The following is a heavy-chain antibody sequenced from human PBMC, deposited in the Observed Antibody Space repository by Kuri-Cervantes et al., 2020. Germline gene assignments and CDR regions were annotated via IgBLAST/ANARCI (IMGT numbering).Heavy chain of an antibody. Sequence: SDTLSPTFTVSGGSISSYYWSWIRQPPGKGLEWIGYIYYSGSTNYNPSLKSRVTISVDTSKNQFSLKLSSVTAADTAVYYCARDAPQQLVGYYGMDVCGQGTTVTVSS. D-gene: IGHD6-13*01. V-gene: IGHV4-59*01. CDR3: ARDAPQQLVGYYGMDV. J-gene: IGHJ6*02. CDR1: GGSISSYY. CDR2: IYYSGST.